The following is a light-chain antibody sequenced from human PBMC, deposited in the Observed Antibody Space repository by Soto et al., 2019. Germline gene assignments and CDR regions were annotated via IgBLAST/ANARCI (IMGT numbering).Light chain of an antibody. CDR3: CSYAGSSPPYV. CDR1: SSDVGSYNL. J-gene: IGLJ1*01. Sequence: QSALTQPASVSGSPGQSITISCTGTSSDVGSYNLVSWYQQHPGKAPKLMIYEVSQRPSGVSNRFSGSKSGNTASLTISGLQAEDEADYYCCSYAGSSPPYVFGTGTKLTVL. V-gene: IGLV2-23*02. CDR2: EVS.